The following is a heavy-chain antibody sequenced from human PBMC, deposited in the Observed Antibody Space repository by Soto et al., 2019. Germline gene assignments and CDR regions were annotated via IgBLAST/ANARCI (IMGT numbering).Heavy chain of an antibody. CDR1: GFTFSAYD. V-gene: IGHV3-13*05. D-gene: IGHD2-15*01. J-gene: IGHJ6*02. CDR2: IGAADDP. Sequence: GGSLRLSCAASGFTFSAYDMHWVRQTTGKGLEWVSAIGAADDPYYLGSVKGRFTISRENAKNSLYLQMNSLRAEDTAVYCCARAYSGRLPRRADYYFAMDVWGQGTTVTVSS. CDR3: ARAYSGRLPRRADYYFAMDV.